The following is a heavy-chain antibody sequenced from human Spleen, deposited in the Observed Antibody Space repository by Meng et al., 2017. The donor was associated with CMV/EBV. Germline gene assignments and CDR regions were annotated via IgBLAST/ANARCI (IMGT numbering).Heavy chain of an antibody. Sequence: GESLKISCAASGFTFSNFRMNWVRQAPGKGLEWVSSISSSGIYIFYANSVEGRFTISRDNAKNSLHLQMNNLRAEDRAVYHCAKGGLGGGSYYGFYFDYWGQGTLVTVSS. J-gene: IGHJ4*02. V-gene: IGHV3-21*06. CDR3: AKGGLGGGSYYGFYFDY. CDR1: GFTFSNFR. CDR2: ISSSGIYI. D-gene: IGHD1-26*01.